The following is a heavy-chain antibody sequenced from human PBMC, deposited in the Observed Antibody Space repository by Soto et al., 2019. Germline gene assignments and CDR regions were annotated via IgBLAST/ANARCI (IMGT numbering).Heavy chain of an antibody. J-gene: IGHJ4*02. CDR2: IYFDGITT. D-gene: IGHD1-26*01. Sequence: GGSLRLSCAASGFTFNTHWMHWVRQAPGKGLVWVSRIYFDGITTNYADSVKGRLTVSRDNAKNTVYLHVNTLRDEDTAVYYCARGGAMGVDYWGQGTLVTVSS. CDR3: ARGGAMGVDY. V-gene: IGHV3-74*01. CDR1: GFTFNTHW.